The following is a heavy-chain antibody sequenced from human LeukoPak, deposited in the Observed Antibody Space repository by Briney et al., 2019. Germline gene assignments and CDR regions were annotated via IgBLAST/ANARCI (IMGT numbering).Heavy chain of an antibody. CDR2: IIPIFGTA. J-gene: IGHJ3*02. CDR3: ARDGGPIYYDILTAVNDAFDI. V-gene: IGHV1-69*06. Sequence: SVKVSCKASGGTFSSYAISWVRQAPGQGLEWMGGIIPIFGTANYAQKFQGRVTITADKSTSTAYMELSSLRSEDTAVYYCARDGGPIYYDILTAVNDAFDIWGQGTMVTVSS. D-gene: IGHD3-9*01. CDR1: GGTFSSYA.